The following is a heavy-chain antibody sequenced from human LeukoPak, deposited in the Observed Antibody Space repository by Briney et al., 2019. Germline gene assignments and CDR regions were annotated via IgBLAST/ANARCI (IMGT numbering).Heavy chain of an antibody. D-gene: IGHD6-13*01. V-gene: IGHV3-23*01. CDR1: GFTVSNNY. CDR2: ISGRDGRT. CDR3: STSPSFGSSWYQFNY. Sequence: GGSLRLSCAASGFTVSNNYMSWVRQAPGRGLEWVSAISGRDGRTYYTDSVKGRFTISRDNSRDTLYLQMNSLRAEDTAVYYCSTSPSFGSSWYQFNYWGQGTLVTVSS. J-gene: IGHJ4*02.